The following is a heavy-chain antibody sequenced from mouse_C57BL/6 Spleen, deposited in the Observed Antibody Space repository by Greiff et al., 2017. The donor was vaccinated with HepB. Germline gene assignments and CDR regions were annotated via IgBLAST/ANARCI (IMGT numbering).Heavy chain of an antibody. CDR2: ISSGGSYT. V-gene: IGHV5-6*01. J-gene: IGHJ1*03. Sequence: EVKLMESGGDLVKPGGSLKLSCAASGFTFSSYGMSWVRQTPDKRLEWVATISSGGSYTYYPDSVKGRFTISRDNAKNTLYLQMSSLKSEDTAMYYCARQEGDYGYWYFDVWGTGTTVTVSS. CDR1: GFTFSSYG. D-gene: IGHD2-4*01. CDR3: ARQEGDYGYWYFDV.